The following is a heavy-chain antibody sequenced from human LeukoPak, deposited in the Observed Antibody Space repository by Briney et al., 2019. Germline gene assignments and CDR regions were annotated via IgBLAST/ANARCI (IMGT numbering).Heavy chain of an antibody. V-gene: IGHV4-39*01. CDR1: GGSISSSSYY. D-gene: IGHD6-13*01. CDR2: IYYSGST. Sequence: SETLSLTCTVSGGSISSSSYYWGWIRQPPGKGLEWIGSIYYSGSTYYNPSLKSRVTISVDTSKNQFSLKLSSVTAADTAVYYCARHKVAAAGANDYWGQGTLVTVSS. J-gene: IGHJ4*02. CDR3: ARHKVAAAGANDY.